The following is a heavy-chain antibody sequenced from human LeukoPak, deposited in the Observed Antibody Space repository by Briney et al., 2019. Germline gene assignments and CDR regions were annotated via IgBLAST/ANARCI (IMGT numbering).Heavy chain of an antibody. Sequence: SETLSLTCTVSGGSINSYYWSWIRQPPGKGLEWIGYIYYTGGETNYNPSLKSRLTISVDTSKNQFSLMLPSVTAAHTAIYYCARQPAATAAFDIWAQGTMVTVSP. CDR2: IYYTGGET. D-gene: IGHD5-18*01. V-gene: IGHV4-59*08. J-gene: IGHJ3*02. CDR1: GGSINSYY. CDR3: ARQPAATAAFDI.